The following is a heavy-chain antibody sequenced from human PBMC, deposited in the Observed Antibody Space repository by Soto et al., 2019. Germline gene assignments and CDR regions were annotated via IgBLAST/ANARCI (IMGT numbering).Heavy chain of an antibody. CDR3: ARGVGSLYDYYYYGMDV. V-gene: IGHV4-34*01. CDR2: IDHIGST. CDR1: GGSFSGYF. D-gene: IGHD2-8*01. Sequence: SETLSLTCAVNGGSFSGYFWSWIRQPPGKGLEWIGEIDHIGSTNYNPSLKSRVTMSVDTSKNQFSLKLSSVTAADTAVYYCARGVGSLYDYYYYGMDVWGQGTTVTVSS. J-gene: IGHJ6*02.